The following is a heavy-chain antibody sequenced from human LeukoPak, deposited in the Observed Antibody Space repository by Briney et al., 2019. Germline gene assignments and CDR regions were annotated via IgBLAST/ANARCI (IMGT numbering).Heavy chain of an antibody. J-gene: IGHJ6*02. D-gene: IGHD4/OR15-4a*01. CDR3: ARSRRSLTHYYYYGMDV. V-gene: IGHV4-59*01. Sequence: SETLSLTCTVSGGSISSYYWSWIRQPPGKGLEGIGYIYYSGSTNYNPSLKSRVTISVDTSKNQFSLKLSSVTAADTAVYYCARSRRSLTHYYYYGMDVWGQGTTVTVSS. CDR1: GGSISSYY. CDR2: IYYSGST.